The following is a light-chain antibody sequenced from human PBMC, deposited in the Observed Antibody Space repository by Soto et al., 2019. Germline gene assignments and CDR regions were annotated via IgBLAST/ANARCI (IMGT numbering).Light chain of an antibody. CDR2: SDN. Sequence: QSVLIQAPSASGTPGQRVTISCSGSSSNIGDNFVSWYQQFPETAPKLLVHSDNQRPSGVPDRFSGSKSGTSASLAISGLQSEDEGDYYCAAWDDSLNGPVFGGGTKVTVL. CDR1: SSNIGDNF. J-gene: IGLJ3*02. CDR3: AAWDDSLNGPV. V-gene: IGLV1-44*01.